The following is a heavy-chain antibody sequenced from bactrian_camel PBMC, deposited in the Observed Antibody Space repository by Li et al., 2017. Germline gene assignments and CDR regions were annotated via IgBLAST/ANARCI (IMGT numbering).Heavy chain of an antibody. Sequence: HVQLVESGGGSVQAGGSLRLSCLVSGHSRGSNCVGWYRLPPGRAPAEREGIAAIRNGGGETWYAGSVKGRFTISRDSAKNTVYLQMNMLKPEDTGVYVCAVMVGALPFDPMCRRWLGHWGQGTQVTVS. CDR1: GHSRGSNC. V-gene: IGHV3S45*01. CDR3: AVMVGALPFDPMCRRWLGH. D-gene: IGHD5*01. CDR2: IRNGGGET. J-gene: IGHJ4*01.